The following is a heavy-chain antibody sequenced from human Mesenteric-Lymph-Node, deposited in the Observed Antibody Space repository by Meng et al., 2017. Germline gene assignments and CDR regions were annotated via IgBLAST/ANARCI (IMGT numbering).Heavy chain of an antibody. V-gene: IGHV4-4*02. Sequence: QVRLPGSDPALVKPSHTRALTCTVSGASISSINWWTWVRQPPGKGREWIGEIYHSGSTNYNPSLKSRVSMSVDKSQNHFSLRLSSVTAADTAVYYCTTLYGDSISWGQGTLVTVSS. CDR2: IYHSGST. D-gene: IGHD4-17*01. CDR3: TTLYGDSIS. J-gene: IGHJ4*02. CDR1: GASISSINW.